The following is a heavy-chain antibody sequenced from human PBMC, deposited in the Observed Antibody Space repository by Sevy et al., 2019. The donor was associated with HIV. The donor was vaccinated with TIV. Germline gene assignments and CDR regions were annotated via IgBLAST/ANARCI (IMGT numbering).Heavy chain of an antibody. CDR2: INPSGGST. D-gene: IGHD3-9*01. J-gene: IGHJ4*02. CDR3: ARDSDNYDILTGYYPFDY. Sequence: ASVKVSCKASGYTFTSQYMHWVRQAPGQGLEWMGIINPSGGSTSYAQKFQGRVTMTRDTSTSTVHMELSSLRSEDTDVYYCARDSDNYDILTGYYPFDYWGQGTLVTVSS. V-gene: IGHV1-46*01. CDR1: GYTFTSQY.